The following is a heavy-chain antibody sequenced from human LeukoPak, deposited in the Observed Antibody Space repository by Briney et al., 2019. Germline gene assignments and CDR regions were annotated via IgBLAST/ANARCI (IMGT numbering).Heavy chain of an antibody. CDR2: IYYSGST. CDR3: ARVGNSVHYGMDV. V-gene: IGHV4-31*03. Sequence: SETLSLTCTVSGGSISSGGYYWSWIRQHPGKGLEWIGYIYYSGSTYYNPSLKSRVTISVDTSKNQLSLKLSSVTAADTAVYYCARVGNSVHYGMDVWGQGTTVTVSS. CDR1: GGSISSGGYY. D-gene: IGHD1-1*01. J-gene: IGHJ6*02.